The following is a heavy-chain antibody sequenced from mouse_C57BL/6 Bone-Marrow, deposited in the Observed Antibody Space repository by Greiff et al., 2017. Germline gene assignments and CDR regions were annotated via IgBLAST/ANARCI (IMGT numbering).Heavy chain of an antibody. CDR3: ARGYYGSSYYARDD. CDR2: IYPRSGNT. J-gene: IGHJ4*01. D-gene: IGHD1-1*01. V-gene: IGHV1-81*01. Sequence: VQLQESGAELARPGASVKLSCKASGYTFTSSGISWVKQRTGQGLEWIGEIYPRSGNTYYTEKFKGKATLTADKSSSTAYMELRSLTSEDSAVYFGARGYYGSSYYARDDWGQGTSVTVSS. CDR1: GYTFTSSG.